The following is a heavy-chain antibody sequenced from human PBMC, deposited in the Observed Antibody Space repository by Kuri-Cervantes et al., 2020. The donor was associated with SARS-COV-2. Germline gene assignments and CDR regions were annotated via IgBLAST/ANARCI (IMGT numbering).Heavy chain of an antibody. D-gene: IGHD6-13*01. CDR3: VRAAAGIYYFDY. CDR2: IYYSGST. Sequence: GSLRLSCTVSGDSISSNSYFWGRIRQPPGRGLEWIGNIYYSGSTYYNPSLKSRVTISVDTSKKQFSLKLSSVTAADTAIYYCVRAAAGIYYFDYWGQGTLVTVSS. CDR1: GDSISSNSYF. J-gene: IGHJ4*02. V-gene: IGHV4-39*01.